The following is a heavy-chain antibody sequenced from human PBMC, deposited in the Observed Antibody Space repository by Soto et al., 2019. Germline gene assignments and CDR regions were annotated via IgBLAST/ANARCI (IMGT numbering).Heavy chain of an antibody. CDR1: GFTFSDYY. J-gene: IGHJ3*02. Sequence: QVQLVESGGGLVKPGGSLRLSCAASGFTFSDYYMSWIRQAPGKGLEWVSYISSSSSYTNYADSVKGRFTTSRDNAKNSLYLQMNSLRAEDTAVYYCARDYVDTAMVSAFDIWGQGTMVTVSS. D-gene: IGHD5-18*01. CDR2: ISSSSSYT. CDR3: ARDYVDTAMVSAFDI. V-gene: IGHV3-11*06.